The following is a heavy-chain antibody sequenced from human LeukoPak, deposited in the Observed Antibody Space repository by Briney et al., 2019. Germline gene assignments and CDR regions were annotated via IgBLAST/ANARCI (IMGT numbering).Heavy chain of an antibody. V-gene: IGHV3-64*01. CDR1: GFTFSSYA. CDR2: ISSNGGRT. Sequence: GGSLRLSCAASGFTFSSYAMHWVRQAAGEGLEYVSAISSNGGRTLYANSVKGRFSISRDNPKHPLYLQMGSLRAEDMAVYYCAREGADEYYDILTGYSHYDSWGQGTLVTVSS. J-gene: IGHJ4*02. D-gene: IGHD3-9*01. CDR3: AREGADEYYDILTGYSHYDS.